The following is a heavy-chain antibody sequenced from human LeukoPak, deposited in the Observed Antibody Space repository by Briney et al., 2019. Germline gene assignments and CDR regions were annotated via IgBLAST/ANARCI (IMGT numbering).Heavy chain of an antibody. CDR2: IKEDGSEK. V-gene: IGHV3-7*01. D-gene: IGHD6-19*01. CDR1: GFTFSSYW. CDR3: ARDDSGPDY. J-gene: IGHJ4*02. Sequence: GGSLRLSCAASGFTFSSYWMSWVRQAPGKGLKWVANIKEDGSEKYYVDSVKGRFTISRDNAKNSLYLQMNNLRLDDTAVYYCARDDSGPDYWGQGTLVTVSS.